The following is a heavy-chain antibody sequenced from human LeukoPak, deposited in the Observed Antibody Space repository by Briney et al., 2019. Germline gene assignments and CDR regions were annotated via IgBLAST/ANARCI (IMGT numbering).Heavy chain of an antibody. Sequence: GASVKVSCKASGYTFTWYAMNWLRQAPGQGLEWMGWINPNTGNPTYAQAFTGRFVFSLYTSVSTAYLQISSLNTEDTAVYYCAIDQPVAGVSNFDSWGQGTLVTVSS. D-gene: IGHD6-19*01. CDR1: GYTFTWYA. CDR3: AIDQPVAGVSNFDS. CDR2: INPNTGNP. J-gene: IGHJ4*02. V-gene: IGHV7-4-1*02.